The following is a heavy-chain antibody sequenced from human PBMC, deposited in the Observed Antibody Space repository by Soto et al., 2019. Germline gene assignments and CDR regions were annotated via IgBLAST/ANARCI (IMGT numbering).Heavy chain of an antibody. CDR1: GFTFSNAW. CDR2: ISSSGVNT. D-gene: IGHD3-10*01. V-gene: IGHV3-23*01. Sequence: SLRLSCAASGFTFSNAWMNWVRQAPGKGLEWVSLISSSGVNTYYADSVKGRFTISRDNSKNTLYLQMNSLRAEDTAVYYCAKDRWSNYFGVPWGQGTLVTVSS. J-gene: IGHJ5*02. CDR3: AKDRWSNYFGVP.